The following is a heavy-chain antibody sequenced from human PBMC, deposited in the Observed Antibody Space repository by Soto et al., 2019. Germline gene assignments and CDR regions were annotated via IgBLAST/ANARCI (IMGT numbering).Heavy chain of an antibody. CDR3: ARMRRYCSGGSCFSGWFDP. J-gene: IGHJ5*02. CDR2: IIPIFGTA. CDR1: GGTFSSYA. Sequence: QVQLVQSGAEVKKPGSSVKVSCKASGGTFSSYAISWVRQAPGQGLEWMGGIIPIFGTANYAQKFQGRVTITADESTNTAYMELSSLRSEDTAVYYCARMRRYCSGGSCFSGWFDPGAREPWSPSPQ. D-gene: IGHD2-15*01. V-gene: IGHV1-69*01.